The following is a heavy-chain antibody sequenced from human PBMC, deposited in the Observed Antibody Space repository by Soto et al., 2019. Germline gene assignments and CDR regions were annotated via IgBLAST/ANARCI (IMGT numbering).Heavy chain of an antibody. CDR1: GFTFSNYA. CDR2: INGGGGST. D-gene: IGHD3-22*01. Sequence: VGSLRLSCAASGFTFSNYAMNWARQAPGKGLEWVSSINGGGGSTYYADSVKGRFTISRDDSKSIAYLQMNSLKTEDTAVYYCTRGSLYYYDSSGSWFDPWGQGTLVTVSS. V-gene: IGHV3-23*01. CDR3: TRGSLYYYDSSGSWFDP. J-gene: IGHJ5*02.